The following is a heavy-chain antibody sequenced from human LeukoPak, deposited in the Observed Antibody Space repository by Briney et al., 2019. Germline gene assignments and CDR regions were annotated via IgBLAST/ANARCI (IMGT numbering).Heavy chain of an antibody. Sequence: SETLSLTCTVSGGSITSYYWSWIRQSAGKGLEWIGRIYITGSTTYNPSLKSRVTMSLDTSKNQFSLKLSSVTAADTAVYYCARDRRGYCSSTSCQGSYMDVWGKGTTVTVSS. J-gene: IGHJ6*03. D-gene: IGHD2-2*01. CDR1: GGSITSYY. V-gene: IGHV4-4*07. CDR3: ARDRRGYCSSTSCQGSYMDV. CDR2: IYITGST.